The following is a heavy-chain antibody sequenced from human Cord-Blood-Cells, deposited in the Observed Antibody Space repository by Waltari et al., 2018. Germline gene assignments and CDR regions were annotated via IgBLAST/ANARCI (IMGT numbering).Heavy chain of an antibody. V-gene: IGHV3-30-3*01. CDR2: ISYEGSNK. Sequence: QVQLVESGGGVVQPGRSLRLSCAASGFTFSSSAMHWVRQAHGKGLEWVAVISYEGSNKYYADSVKGRFTISRDNSKNTLYLQMNSLRAEDTAVYYCARDQIRRGIAARLKVWGQGTLVTVSS. J-gene: IGHJ4*02. CDR1: GFTFSSSA. CDR3: ARDQIRRGIAARLKV. D-gene: IGHD6-6*01.